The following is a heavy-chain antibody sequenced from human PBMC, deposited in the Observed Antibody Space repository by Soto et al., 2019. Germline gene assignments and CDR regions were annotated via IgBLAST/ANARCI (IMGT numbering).Heavy chain of an antibody. CDR1: GLTFSSYG. Sequence: QVQLVESGGGVVQPGRSLRLSCTASGLTFSSYGMHWVRQAPGKGLEWVAVISYDGSNKHYADSVKGRFTISRDNSKNTLYLQMNSLRAEDTAVYHCAKDRYSSSPGHLDNWGQGTLVTFSS. J-gene: IGHJ4*02. V-gene: IGHV3-30*18. CDR2: ISYDGSNK. CDR3: AKDRYSSSPGHLDN. D-gene: IGHD6-6*01.